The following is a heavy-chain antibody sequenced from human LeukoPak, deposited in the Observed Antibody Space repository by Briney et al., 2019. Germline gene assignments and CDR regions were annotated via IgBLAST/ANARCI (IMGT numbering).Heavy chain of an antibody. Sequence: SVKVSCKASGYTFTSYYMHWVRQAPGQGLEWMGGIIPIFGTANYAQKFQGRVTITADESTSTAYMELSSLRSEDTAVYYCARDQTYYYGSGSYYAFDIWGQGTMVTVSS. V-gene: IGHV1-69*13. CDR3: ARDQTYYYGSGSYYAFDI. J-gene: IGHJ3*02. CDR2: IIPIFGTA. CDR1: GYTFTSYY. D-gene: IGHD3-10*01.